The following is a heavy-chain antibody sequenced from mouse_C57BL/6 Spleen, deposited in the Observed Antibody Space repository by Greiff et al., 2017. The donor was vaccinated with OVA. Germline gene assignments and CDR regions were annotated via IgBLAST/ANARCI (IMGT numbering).Heavy chain of an antibody. CDR1: GYTFTSYW. Sequence: QVQLQQPGAELVKPGASVKLSCKASGYTFTSYWMQWVKQRPGQGLEWIGEIDPSDSYTNYNQKFKGKATLTVDTSSSTAYMQLSSLTSEGSAVYYCARRGDGYYGYFDVWGTGTTVTVSS. V-gene: IGHV1-50*01. CDR3: ARRGDGYYGYFDV. D-gene: IGHD2-3*01. CDR2: IDPSDSYT. J-gene: IGHJ1*03.